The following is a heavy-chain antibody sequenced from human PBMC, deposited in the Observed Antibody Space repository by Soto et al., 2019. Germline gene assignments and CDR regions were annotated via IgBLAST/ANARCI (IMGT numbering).Heavy chain of an antibody. Sequence: ASVKVSCKASGYTFTSYGISWVRQAPGQGLEWMGWISAYNGNTNYAQKLQGRVTMTTDTSTSTAYMELRSLRSDDTAVYYCAGYCSGGSCYSDWFDPWGQGTLVTAPQ. D-gene: IGHD2-15*01. J-gene: IGHJ5*02. V-gene: IGHV1-18*01. CDR3: AGYCSGGSCYSDWFDP. CDR1: GYTFTSYG. CDR2: ISAYNGNT.